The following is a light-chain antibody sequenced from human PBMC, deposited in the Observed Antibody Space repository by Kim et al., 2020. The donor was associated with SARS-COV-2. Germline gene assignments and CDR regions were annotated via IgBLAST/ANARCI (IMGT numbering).Light chain of an antibody. J-gene: IGKJ2*01. CDR2: ATS. CDR1: QIISIY. Sequence: GDRVTITCRSRQIISIYLDWYQLKPGTAPKLLLYATSNLQSGVPSRFSGSASGTEFSLTISSLQPEDFATYYCQQSYSDPYIFGQGTKLEI. CDR3: QQSYSDPYI. V-gene: IGKV1-39*01.